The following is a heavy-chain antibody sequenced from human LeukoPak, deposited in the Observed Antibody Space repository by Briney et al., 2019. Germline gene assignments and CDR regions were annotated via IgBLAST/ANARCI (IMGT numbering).Heavy chain of an antibody. Sequence: GGSLTHSCPASGFTFSIYWMCWVRQAPGEGLEWVANINQEGSQKYYVDSVKGRFTISRDNAKNSFFLQMSSLRAEETSVYYCVAGDWGARDSFELWGRETMVTVSS. J-gene: IGHJ3*01. CDR2: INQEGSQK. CDR3: VAGDWGARDSFEL. V-gene: IGHV3-7*01. CDR1: GFTFSIYW. D-gene: IGHD2-21*02.